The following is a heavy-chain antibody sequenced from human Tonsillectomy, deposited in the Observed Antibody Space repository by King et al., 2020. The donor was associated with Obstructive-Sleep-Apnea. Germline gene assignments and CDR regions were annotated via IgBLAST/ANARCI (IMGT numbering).Heavy chain of an antibody. CDR3: ARDSSYIFDY. Sequence: VQLVESGGGVVQPGRSLRLSCAASGFTFSSYAMHWVRQASGKGLEWVAVISYDGSNKYYADSVKGRFTISRDNSKNTLYLQMNSLRAEDTAVYYCARDSSYIFDYWGQGTLVTVSS. J-gene: IGHJ4*02. V-gene: IGHV3-30*04. CDR2: ISYDGSNK. CDR1: GFTFSSYA. D-gene: IGHD5-12*01.